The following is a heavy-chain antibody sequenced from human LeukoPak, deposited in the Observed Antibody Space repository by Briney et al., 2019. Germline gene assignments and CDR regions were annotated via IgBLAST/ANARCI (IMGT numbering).Heavy chain of an antibody. D-gene: IGHD3-22*01. J-gene: IGHJ3*02. V-gene: IGHV4-4*07. CDR1: GGSISSYC. CDR2: IYTSGST. Sequence: SETLSLTCTVSGGSISSYCWSWIRQPAGKGLEWIGRIYTSGSTNYNPSLKSRVTMSVDTSKNQFSLKLSSVTAADTAVYYCARGPDYYDSSGYDAFDIWGQGTMVTVSS. CDR3: ARGPDYYDSSGYDAFDI.